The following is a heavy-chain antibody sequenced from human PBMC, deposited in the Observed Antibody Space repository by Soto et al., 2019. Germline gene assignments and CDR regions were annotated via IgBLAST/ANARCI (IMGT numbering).Heavy chain of an antibody. CDR2: INPSGGIT. CDR3: ARGISTTRYYYYYGMDV. V-gene: IGHV1-46*01. D-gene: IGHD2-2*01. Sequence: ASLKVSGKASGYTLTSYYLHWVRQAPGQGPEWMGIINPSGGITNDAQKFQDRVTMTSDTSTSTVYMELSSLRSEDTAVYYCARGISTTRYYYYYGMDVWGQGTTVTVSS. CDR1: GYTLTSYY. J-gene: IGHJ6*02.